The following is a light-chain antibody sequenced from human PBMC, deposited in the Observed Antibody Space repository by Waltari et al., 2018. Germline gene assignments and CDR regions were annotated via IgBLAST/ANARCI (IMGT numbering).Light chain of an antibody. J-gene: IGKJ1*01. Sequence: ELVFTQSTGTLSLSPGARAPISCRASQSVSRTLAWYQQKPGQAPKLLIYGASIRATGIPDRFTGSGSGTDFSLTISSLEPEDFAIYFCQHYVRLPATFGQGTKVEIK. V-gene: IGKV3-20*01. CDR3: QHYVRLPAT. CDR1: QSVSRT. CDR2: GAS.